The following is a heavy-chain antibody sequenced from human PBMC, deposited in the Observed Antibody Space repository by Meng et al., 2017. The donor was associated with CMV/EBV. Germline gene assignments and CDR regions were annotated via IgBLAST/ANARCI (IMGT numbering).Heavy chain of an antibody. Sequence: GESLKIAWAASGFTWSSYWRSWVRQAPGKGLEWGANIKQDGSEKYYVDSVKGRFTISRDNAKNSLYLQMNSLRAEDTAVYYCARDLPHCSSTSCQSYFDYWGQGTLVTVSS. D-gene: IGHD2-2*01. CDR1: GFTWSSYW. CDR2: IKQDGSEK. J-gene: IGHJ4*02. V-gene: IGHV3-7*01. CDR3: ARDLPHCSSTSCQSYFDY.